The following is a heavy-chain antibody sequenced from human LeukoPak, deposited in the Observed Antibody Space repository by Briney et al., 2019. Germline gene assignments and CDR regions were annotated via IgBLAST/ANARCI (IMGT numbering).Heavy chain of an antibody. CDR2: ISSSSSYI. CDR1: GFTFSSYS. J-gene: IGHJ4*02. Sequence: GGPLRLSCAASGFTFSSYSMNWVRQAPGKGLEWVSSISSSSSYIYYADSVKGRFTISRDNAKNSLYLQMNRLRAEDTAVYYCARGATYSSSLFDYWGQGTLVTVSS. D-gene: IGHD6-6*01. V-gene: IGHV3-21*01. CDR3: ARGATYSSSLFDY.